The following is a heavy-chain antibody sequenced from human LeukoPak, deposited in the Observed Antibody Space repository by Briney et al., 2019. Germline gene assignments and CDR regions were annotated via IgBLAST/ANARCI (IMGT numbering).Heavy chain of an antibody. V-gene: IGHV4-61*02. CDR2: IYASGST. CDR3: ARWGPFGWFDP. Sequence: SETLSLTCTVSGGSISGGSFYWTWIRQPAGKGLEWIGRIYASGSTNYNSSLKSRVTISVDTSKNQFSLNLSSVTAADTAVYYCARWGPFGWFDPWGQGTLVTVSS. CDR1: GGSISGGSFY. D-gene: IGHD3-10*01. J-gene: IGHJ5*02.